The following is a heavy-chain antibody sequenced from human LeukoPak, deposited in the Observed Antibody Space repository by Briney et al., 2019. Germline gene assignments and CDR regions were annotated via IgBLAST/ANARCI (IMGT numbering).Heavy chain of an antibody. V-gene: IGHV3-21*06. Sequence: GGSLRLSCAASGFTFSSYTMNWVRQAPGKGLDWVSSIRSSSSYVYYADSVKGRFTISRDNAKNSLYLQMNSLRAEDTALYYCAREKNDILTGYSADAFDIWGQGTMVTVSS. CDR2: IRSSSSYV. CDR3: AREKNDILTGYSADAFDI. D-gene: IGHD3-9*01. J-gene: IGHJ3*02. CDR1: GFTFSSYT.